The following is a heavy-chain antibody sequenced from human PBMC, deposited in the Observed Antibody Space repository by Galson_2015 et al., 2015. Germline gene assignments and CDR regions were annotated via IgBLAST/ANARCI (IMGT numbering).Heavy chain of an antibody. V-gene: IGHV3-53*01. CDR1: GFTVSSNY. J-gene: IGHJ5*02. CDR2: IYSGVGT. D-gene: IGHD3-22*01. Sequence: SLRLSCAASGFTVSSNYMSWVRQAPGKGLEWVSLIYSGVGTYYADSVRGRFTVSRDNSRNTLYLQMNSLRAEDTAVYYCARGLGRDSSGYPPRVWLEPWGQGTLVTVSS. CDR3: ARGLGRDSSGYPPRVWLEP.